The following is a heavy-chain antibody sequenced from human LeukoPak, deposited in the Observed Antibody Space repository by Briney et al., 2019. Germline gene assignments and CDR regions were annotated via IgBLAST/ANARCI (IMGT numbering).Heavy chain of an antibody. CDR2: ISYDGSNK. D-gene: IGHD6-13*01. CDR1: GLTFSSYA. CDR3: AKDEQQLRFDY. J-gene: IGHJ4*02. Sequence: PGGSLRLSCADSGLTFSSYAMHWVRQAPGKGLEWVAVISYDGSNKYYADSVKGRFTISRDNSKNTLYLQMNSLRAEDTAVYYCAKDEQQLRFDYWGQGTLVTVSS. V-gene: IGHV3-30-3*01.